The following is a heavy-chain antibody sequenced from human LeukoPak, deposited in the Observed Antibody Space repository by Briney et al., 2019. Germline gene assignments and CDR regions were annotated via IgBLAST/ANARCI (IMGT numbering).Heavy chain of an antibody. D-gene: IGHD4-17*01. CDR3: ARESYGDYATGSENDY. CDR1: GYTFINYY. J-gene: IGHJ4*02. V-gene: IGHV1-46*01. CDR2: INPGGGTT. Sequence: ASVKVSCKTSGYTFINYYIHWVRQAPGQGLEWMGIINPGGGTTSYAQKFQDRISMTRDMSTSTVYMELSSLRSEDTAMYYCARESYGDYATGSENDYWGQGTLVTVSS.